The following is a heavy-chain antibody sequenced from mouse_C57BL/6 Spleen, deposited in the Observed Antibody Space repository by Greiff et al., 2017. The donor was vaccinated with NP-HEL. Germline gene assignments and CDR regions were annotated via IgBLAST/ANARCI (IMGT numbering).Heavy chain of an antibody. CDR3: ARWLLGQDYFDY. D-gene: IGHD2-3*01. Sequence: QVQLQQPGAELVRPGTSVKLSCKASGYTFTSYWMHWVKQRPGQGLEWIGVIDPSDSYTTYNQKFKGKATLTVDTSSSTAYMPLSSLTSEDSAVYYCARWLLGQDYFDYWGQGTTLTVSS. CDR1: GYTFTSYW. CDR2: IDPSDSYT. J-gene: IGHJ2*01. V-gene: IGHV1-59*01.